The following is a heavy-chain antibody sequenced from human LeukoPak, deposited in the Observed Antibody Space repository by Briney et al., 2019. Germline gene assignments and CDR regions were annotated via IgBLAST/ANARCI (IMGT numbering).Heavy chain of an antibody. CDR1: GFTFSSYS. V-gene: IGHV3-21*01. Sequence: PGGSLRLSCAASGFTFSSYSMNSVRQAPGKGLEWVSSISSSSSYIYYADSVKGRFTISRDNAKNSLYLQMNSLRAEDTAVYYCARGIRTDVYYYDSSGYSAFDYWGQGTLVTVSS. CDR3: ARGIRTDVYYYDSSGYSAFDY. D-gene: IGHD3-22*01. J-gene: IGHJ4*02. CDR2: ISSSSSYI.